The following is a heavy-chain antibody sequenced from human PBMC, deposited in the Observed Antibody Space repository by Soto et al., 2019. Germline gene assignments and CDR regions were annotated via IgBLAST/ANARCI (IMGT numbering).Heavy chain of an antibody. CDR1: GGSISSSSYY. V-gene: IGHV4-39*01. J-gene: IGHJ5*02. CDR2: IYYSGST. Sequence: SETLSLTCTVSGGSISSSSYYWGWIRQPPGKGLEWIGSIYYSGSTYYNPSLKSRVTISVDTSKNQFSLKLSSVTAADTAVYYCARQAGRGGIAARLYNWFDHWGQGTLVTVSS. D-gene: IGHD6-6*01. CDR3: ARQAGRGGIAARLYNWFDH.